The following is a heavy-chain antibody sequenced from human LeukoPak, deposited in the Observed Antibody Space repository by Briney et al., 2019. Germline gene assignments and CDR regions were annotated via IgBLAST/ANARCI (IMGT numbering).Heavy chain of an antibody. CDR3: ARGVVPAAIPGNWFDP. V-gene: IGHV1-2*07. D-gene: IGHD2-2*01. J-gene: IGHJ5*02. Sequence: ASVKVSCKASGYTFTGDYMHWVRQAPGQGLEWMGWINPNSGGTNYAHKFQGRVTMTRDTSISTAYMELSRLRSDDTAVYYCARGVVPAAIPGNWFDPWGQGTLVTVSS. CDR2: INPNSGGT. CDR1: GYTFTGDY.